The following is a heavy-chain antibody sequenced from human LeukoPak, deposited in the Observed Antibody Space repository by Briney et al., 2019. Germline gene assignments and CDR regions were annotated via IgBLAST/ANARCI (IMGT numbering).Heavy chain of an antibody. CDR1: GDSISSGDYY. D-gene: IGHD2/OR15-2a*01. CDR2: IYYSGST. V-gene: IGHV4-61*08. Sequence: SETLSLTCTVSGDSISSGDYYWSWIRQPPGKGLEWIGYIYYSGSTNYNPSLKSRVTISVDTSKNQFSLKLSSVTAADTAVYYCARQSTLVDWYFDLWGRGTLVTVSS. J-gene: IGHJ2*01. CDR3: ARQSTLVDWYFDL.